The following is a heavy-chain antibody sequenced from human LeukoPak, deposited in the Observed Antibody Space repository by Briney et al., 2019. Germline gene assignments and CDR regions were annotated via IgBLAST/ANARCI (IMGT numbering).Heavy chain of an antibody. CDR3: AKFSGYELEGIKIDY. CDR1: GFTFSAYA. J-gene: IGHJ4*02. V-gene: IGHV3-23*01. CDR2: ISGDGSTT. D-gene: IGHD5-12*01. Sequence: GGSLRPSCAASGFTFSAYAMTWVRQAPGKGLEWVSGISGDGSTTYYADSVKGRFTSSRDNSKKTLFLQMNSLRAEDTAVYYCAKFSGYELEGIKIDYWGQGTLVTVSS.